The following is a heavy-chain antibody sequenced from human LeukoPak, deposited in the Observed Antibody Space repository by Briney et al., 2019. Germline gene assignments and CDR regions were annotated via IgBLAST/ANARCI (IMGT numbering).Heavy chain of an antibody. CDR3: ARGGDTSNWYPGYFDY. CDR2: IKSDGSST. J-gene: IGHJ4*02. V-gene: IGHV3-74*01. Sequence: PVGSLRLSCAASGFTFSNYWMHWVRRAPGKGPVWVSRIKSDGSSTRFADSVQGRFTISRDNGKNTVYLQMNSLRAEDTAVYYCARGGDTSNWYPGYFDYWGRGALVTVSS. D-gene: IGHD6-13*01. CDR1: GFTFSNYW.